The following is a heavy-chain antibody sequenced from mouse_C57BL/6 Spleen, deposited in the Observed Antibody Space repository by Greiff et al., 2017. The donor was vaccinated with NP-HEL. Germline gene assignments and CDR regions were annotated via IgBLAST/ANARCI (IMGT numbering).Heavy chain of an antibody. J-gene: IGHJ3*01. CDR3: ARSYSNYLFAY. CDR1: GYTFTDYY. CDR2: INPNNGGT. V-gene: IGHV1-26*01. D-gene: IGHD2-5*01. Sequence: VQLQQSGPELVKPGASVKISCKASGYTFTDYYMNWVKQSHGKSLEWIGDINPNNGGTSYNQKFKGKATLTVDKSSSTAYMELRSLTSEDSAVYYCARSYSNYLFAYWGQGTLVTVSA.